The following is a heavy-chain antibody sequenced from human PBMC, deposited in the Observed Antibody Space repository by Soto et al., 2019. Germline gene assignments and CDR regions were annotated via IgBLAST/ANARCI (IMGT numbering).Heavy chain of an antibody. CDR1: GGTFSSYA. Sequence: SVKVSCKASGGTFSSYAISWVRQAPGQGLEWMGGIIPIFGTANYAQKFQGRVTITADESTSTAYMELSSLRSEDTAVYYCARVARYCSGGSCYWPDYWGQGTLVTVSS. D-gene: IGHD2-15*01. V-gene: IGHV1-69*13. J-gene: IGHJ4*02. CDR2: IIPIFGTA. CDR3: ARVARYCSGGSCYWPDY.